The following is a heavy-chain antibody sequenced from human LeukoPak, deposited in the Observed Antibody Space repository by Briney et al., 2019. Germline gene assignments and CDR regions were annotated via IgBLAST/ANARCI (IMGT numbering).Heavy chain of an antibody. CDR2: IYYTGNT. CDR1: GGSISNSLYH. V-gene: IGHV4-39*01. CDR3: TRLRDGTPGDY. J-gene: IGHJ4*02. Sequence: PSETLSLTCPVSGGSISNSLYHWGRVRQPPGEGREWNGSIYYTGNTYYNPSLKGRVTISVDTSNNQFSLKLSSVIAADTAVYYCTRLRDGTPGDYWGQGTLVTVSS. D-gene: IGHD1-14*01.